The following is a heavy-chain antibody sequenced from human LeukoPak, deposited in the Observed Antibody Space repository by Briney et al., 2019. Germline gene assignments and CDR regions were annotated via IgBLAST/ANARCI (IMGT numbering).Heavy chain of an antibody. CDR1: GGSISSSSYY. CDR3: ARTHTAMVPPRYWFDP. D-gene: IGHD5-18*01. J-gene: IGHJ5*02. V-gene: IGHV4-39*07. Sequence: KPSETLSLTCTVSGGSISSSSYYWGWIRQPPGKGLEWIGSIYYSGSTYYNPSLKSRVTMSVDTSKNQFSLKLSSVTAADTAVYYCARTHTAMVPPRYWFDPWGQGTLVTVSS. CDR2: IYYSGST.